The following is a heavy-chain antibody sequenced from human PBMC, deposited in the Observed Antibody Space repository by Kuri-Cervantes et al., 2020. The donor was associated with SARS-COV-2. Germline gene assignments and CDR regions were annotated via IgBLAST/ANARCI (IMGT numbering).Heavy chain of an antibody. V-gene: IGHV1-8*03. CDR3: ATVRGGGAYYDFWSGYHNGAPFDY. CDR2: MNPNSGNT. D-gene: IGHD3-3*01. CDR1: GYTFTSYD. J-gene: IGHJ4*02. Sequence: ASVKVSCKASGYTFTSYDINWVRQATGQGLEWMGWMNPNSGNTDYAQKFQGRVTITRNTSISTAYMELSSLRSEDTAVYYCATVRGGGAYYDFWSGYHNGAPFDYWGQGTLVTVSS.